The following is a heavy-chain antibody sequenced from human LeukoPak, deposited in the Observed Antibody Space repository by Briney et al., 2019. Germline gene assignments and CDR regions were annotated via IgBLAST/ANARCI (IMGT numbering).Heavy chain of an antibody. Sequence: GGSLRLSCAASGFTFSNYAMAWVRQAPGKGLEWVSPINGAGTTTYYADSVKGRFTISRDNSWNTLYLQMNSLTAEDTAVYYCAKDFPRASTVTERTFFDYWGQGILVTVSS. J-gene: IGHJ4*02. V-gene: IGHV3-23*01. D-gene: IGHD4-17*01. CDR1: GFTFSNYA. CDR3: AKDFPRASTVTERTFFDY. CDR2: INGAGTTT.